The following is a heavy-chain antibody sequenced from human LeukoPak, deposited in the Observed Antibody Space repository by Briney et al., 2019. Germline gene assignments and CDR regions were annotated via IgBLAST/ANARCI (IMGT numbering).Heavy chain of an antibody. CDR1: GFTFSSYS. D-gene: IGHD6-13*01. CDR2: ISSSSSYI. CDR3: AGAAAGAYYYYYMDV. V-gene: IGHV3-21*04. J-gene: IGHJ6*03. Sequence: GGPLRLSCAASGFTFSSYSMNWVRQGPGKGLEWVSSISSSSSYIYYADSVKGRFTISKDNAKNSLYLQMNSLRAEDTAVYYCAGAAAGAYYYYYMDVWGKGTTVTVSS.